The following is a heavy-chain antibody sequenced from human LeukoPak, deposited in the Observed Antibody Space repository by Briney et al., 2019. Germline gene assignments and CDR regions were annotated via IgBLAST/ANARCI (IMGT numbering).Heavy chain of an antibody. CDR3: ATETNGRHYDY. CDR1: GLTFSTSG. Sequence: GGSLRLSCTAPGLTFSTSGFNWVRQAPGKGLEWVASIGPTGSDRYHADSIKGRFTISRDNANNFLYLQMNSLRAEDTAVYYCATETNGRHYDYWGQGTLLTVSS. D-gene: IGHD1-14*01. V-gene: IGHV3-21*06. J-gene: IGHJ4*02. CDR2: IGPTGSDR.